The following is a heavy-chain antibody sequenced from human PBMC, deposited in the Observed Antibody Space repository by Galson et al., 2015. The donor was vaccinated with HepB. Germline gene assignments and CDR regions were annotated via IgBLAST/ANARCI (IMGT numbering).Heavy chain of an antibody. CDR1: GFTFSSYS. V-gene: IGHV3-21*01. CDR2: ISSSSSYI. CDR3: ARDGGSYRYDLSLGYYYMDV. Sequence: SLRLSCAASGFTFSSYSMNWVRQAPGKGLEWVSSISSSSSYIYYADSVKGRFTISRDNAKNSLYLQMNSLRAEDTAVYYCARDGGSYRYDLSLGYYYMDVWGKGTTVTVSS. J-gene: IGHJ6*03. D-gene: IGHD3-16*02.